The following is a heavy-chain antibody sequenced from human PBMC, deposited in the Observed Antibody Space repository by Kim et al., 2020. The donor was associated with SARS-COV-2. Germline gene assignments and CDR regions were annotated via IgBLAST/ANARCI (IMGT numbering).Heavy chain of an antibody. CDR3: AKDHTTWVGFDY. Sequence: ASVKVSCKASGYTFTSYGISWVRQAPGQGLEWMGWISANNGNTNYAQKLQGRVTMTTDTSTSTAYMELRSLRSDDTAVYYCAKDHTTWVGFDYWGQGTLVTVSS. CDR2: ISANNGNT. D-gene: IGHD7-27*01. CDR1: GYTFTSYG. J-gene: IGHJ4*02. V-gene: IGHV1-18*01.